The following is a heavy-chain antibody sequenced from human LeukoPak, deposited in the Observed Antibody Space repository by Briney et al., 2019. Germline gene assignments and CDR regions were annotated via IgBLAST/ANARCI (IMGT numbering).Heavy chain of an antibody. V-gene: IGHV3-20*04. J-gene: IGHJ5*02. CDR2: INWNGGST. D-gene: IGHD3-16*02. CDR3: AREDYDYVWGSYPSGGFDP. CDR1: GFTFDDYG. Sequence: GGSLRLSCAASGFTFDDYGMSWVRQAPGKGPEWVSGINWNGGSTGYADSVKGRFTISRDNAKNSLYLQMNSLRAEDTALYYCAREDYDYVWGSYPSGGFDPWGQGTLVTVSS.